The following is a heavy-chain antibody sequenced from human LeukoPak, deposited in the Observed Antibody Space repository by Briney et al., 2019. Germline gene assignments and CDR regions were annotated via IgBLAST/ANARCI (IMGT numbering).Heavy chain of an antibody. CDR3: ARDGTGHAFDI. V-gene: IGHV3-66*01. CDR2: IYSGGST. CDR1: TFTVSNNY. D-gene: IGHD1-26*01. Sequence: GGSLRLSCAASTFTVSNNYMSWVRQAPGKGLEWVSVIYSGGSTYYTDSVKGRFTISRDNSKNILYLQMNSPRAEDSAVYYCARDGTGHAFDIWGQGTMVTVSS. J-gene: IGHJ3*02.